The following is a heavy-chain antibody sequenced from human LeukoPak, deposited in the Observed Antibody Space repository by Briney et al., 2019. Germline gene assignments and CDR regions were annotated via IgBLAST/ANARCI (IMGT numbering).Heavy chain of an antibody. J-gene: IGHJ3*02. CDR2: ISGSGGST. CDR1: GFSFSTYA. CDR3: AREYSSSSGRAFDI. V-gene: IGHV3-23*01. Sequence: GGSLRLSCAASGFSFSTYAMSWVRQAPGKGLEWVSGISGSGGSTYYADSVKGRFTIPRDNAKSSLYPQMNSLRAGDTALYYCAREYSSSSGRAFDIWGQGTMVTVSS. D-gene: IGHD6-6*01.